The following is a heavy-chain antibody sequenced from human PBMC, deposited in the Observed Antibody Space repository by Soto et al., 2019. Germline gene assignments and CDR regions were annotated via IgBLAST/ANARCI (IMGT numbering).Heavy chain of an antibody. CDR3: AKESVYASYYYYYMDV. CDR1: GFTFSSYG. D-gene: IGHD2-8*01. J-gene: IGHJ6*03. V-gene: IGHV3-30*18. Sequence: PGGSLRLSCAASGFTFSSYGMHWVRQAPGKGLEWVAVISYDGSNKYYADSVKGRFTISRDNSKNTLYLQMNSLRAEDTAVYYCAKESVYASYYYYYMDVWGKGTTVTVSS. CDR2: ISYDGSNK.